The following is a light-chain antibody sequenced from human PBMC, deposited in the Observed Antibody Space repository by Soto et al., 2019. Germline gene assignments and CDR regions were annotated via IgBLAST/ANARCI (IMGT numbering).Light chain of an antibody. V-gene: IGLV2-14*01. Sequence: QSVLTQPASVSGSPGQSITISCTGTSSDVGSYNYVSWYQQHPGKAPKLMIYEVSNRPSGVSNRFSGSKAGITASLTISGLQAEDEADYYCSSYTSSSTRVVFGGGTKLTVL. CDR1: SSDVGSYNY. CDR2: EVS. CDR3: SSYTSSSTRVV. J-gene: IGLJ2*01.